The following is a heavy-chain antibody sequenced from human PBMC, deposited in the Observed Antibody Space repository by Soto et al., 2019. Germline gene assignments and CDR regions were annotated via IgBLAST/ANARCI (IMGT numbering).Heavy chain of an antibody. J-gene: IGHJ6*02. CDR2: INSDGGST. CDR1: GFIFSNCW. Sequence: HPGGSLRLSCVASGFIFSNCWMHWVRQAPGMGLVWVSHINSDGGSTTYADSVKGRFTISRDNAKNTLYLQMNSLRAEDTAVYYCVRAIGHYGMDVWGRGATVTVSS. CDR3: VRAIGHYGMDV. V-gene: IGHV3-74*01. D-gene: IGHD3-22*01.